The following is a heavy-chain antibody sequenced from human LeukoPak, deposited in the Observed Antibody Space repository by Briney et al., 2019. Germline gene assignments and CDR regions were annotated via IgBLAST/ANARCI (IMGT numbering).Heavy chain of an antibody. J-gene: IGHJ4*02. CDR1: GFTFSSYN. CDR2: IGGSGSHI. CDR3: ARDGKKDIVVVPAAPTPDY. V-gene: IGHV3-21*01. Sequence: PGGSLRLSCAASGFTFSSYNMNWVRQAPGKGLEWVSSIGGSGSHIYYADSVKGRFAISRDNAKNSLYLQMNSLRVEDTAVYYCARDGKKDIVVVPAAPTPDYWGQGSLVTVSS. D-gene: IGHD2-2*01.